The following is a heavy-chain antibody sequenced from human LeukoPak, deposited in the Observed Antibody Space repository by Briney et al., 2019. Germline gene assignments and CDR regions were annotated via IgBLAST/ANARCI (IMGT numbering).Heavy chain of an antibody. CDR2: IRYDGSNK. D-gene: IGHD6-13*01. Sequence: PGGSPRLSCAASGFTFSSYGMHWVRQAPGKGLEWVAFIRYDGSNKYYADSVKGRFTISRDNSKNTLYLQMNSLRAEDTAVYYCAKEFAAIGTPLFDYWGQGTLVTVSS. CDR1: GFTFSSYG. V-gene: IGHV3-30*02. J-gene: IGHJ4*02. CDR3: AKEFAAIGTPLFDY.